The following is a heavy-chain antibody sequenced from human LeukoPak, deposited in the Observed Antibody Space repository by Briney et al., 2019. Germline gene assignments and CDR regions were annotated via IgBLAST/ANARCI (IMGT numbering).Heavy chain of an antibody. Sequence: GGSLRLSCAASGFTFSSYGMSWVRQAPGKGLEWVSGVSWNSGSIGYADSVKGRFTISRDNAKNSLYLQMNSLRAEDTALYYCAKDIGYDSSGYFDYWGQGTLVTVSS. V-gene: IGHV3-9*01. J-gene: IGHJ4*02. CDR3: AKDIGYDSSGYFDY. CDR1: GFTFSSYG. D-gene: IGHD3-22*01. CDR2: VSWNSGSI.